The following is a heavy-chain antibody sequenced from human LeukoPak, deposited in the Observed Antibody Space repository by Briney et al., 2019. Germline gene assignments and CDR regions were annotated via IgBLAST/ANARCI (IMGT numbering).Heavy chain of an antibody. Sequence: PGGSLRLSCAASGFTFSSYWMHWVRQAPGKGLVWVSRINNDGSSTSYADSVKGRFTISRDNAKNTLYLQMNSLRAEDTAVYYCAREAFWGYGSGSSPQGGDYWGQGTLVTVSS. CDR3: AREAFWGYGSGSSPQGGDY. CDR1: GFTFSSYW. V-gene: IGHV3-74*01. D-gene: IGHD3-10*01. J-gene: IGHJ4*02. CDR2: INNDGSST.